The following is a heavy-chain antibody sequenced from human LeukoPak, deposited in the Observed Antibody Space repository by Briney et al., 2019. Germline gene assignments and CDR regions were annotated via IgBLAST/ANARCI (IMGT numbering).Heavy chain of an antibody. D-gene: IGHD2-2*01. CDR2: IYHSGST. Sequence: SETLSLTCTVSGYSISSGYYWGWIRQPPGKGLEWIGSIYHSGSTYYNPSLKSRVTISVDTSKNQFSLKLSSVTAADTAVYYCARDLPGDCSSTSCYASFDYWNQGTLVTVSS. CDR3: ARDLPGDCSSTSCYASFDY. J-gene: IGHJ4*02. V-gene: IGHV4-38-2*02. CDR1: GYSISSGYY.